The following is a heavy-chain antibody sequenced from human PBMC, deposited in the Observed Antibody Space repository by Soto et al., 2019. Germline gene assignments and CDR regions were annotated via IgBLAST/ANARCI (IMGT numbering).Heavy chain of an antibody. CDR3: AKDWATPPITMIVSGNAFDI. Sequence: GGSLRLSCAASGFSFSNYAMNWVRQAPGEGLEWVSAISGRGGSTYYADSVKGRFTISRDNSKNTLYLQMNSLRAEDTAGYYCAKDWATPPITMIVSGNAFDIWGQGTMVTVSS. D-gene: IGHD3-22*01. CDR1: GFSFSNYA. CDR2: ISGRGGST. J-gene: IGHJ3*02. V-gene: IGHV3-23*01.